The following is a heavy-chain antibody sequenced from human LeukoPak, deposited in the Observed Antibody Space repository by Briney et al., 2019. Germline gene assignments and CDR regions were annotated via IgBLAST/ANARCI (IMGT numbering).Heavy chain of an antibody. CDR3: ARDALPTYYDYVWGSYRYNWFDP. Sequence: PGRSLRLSCAASGFTFSSYGMHWVRQAPGKGLEWVAVIWYDGSNKYYADSVKGRFTISGDNSKNTLYLQMNSLRAEDTAVYYCARDALPTYYDYVWGSYRYNWFDPWGQGTLVTVSS. CDR2: IWYDGSNK. J-gene: IGHJ5*02. V-gene: IGHV3-33*01. D-gene: IGHD3-16*02. CDR1: GFTFSSYG.